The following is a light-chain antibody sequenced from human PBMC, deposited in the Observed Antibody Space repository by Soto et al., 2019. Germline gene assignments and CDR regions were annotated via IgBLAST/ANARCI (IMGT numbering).Light chain of an antibody. Sequence: QSALTQPDSVSGSPGQSITISCTGTSSDVGSYHLVSWYQQHPGKAPKLMIYEVSKRPSGVSNRFSGSKSGNTASLTISGLQAEDESDYYCCSYAGSSTLWVFGGGTKLTVL. J-gene: IGLJ3*02. CDR1: SSDVGSYHL. V-gene: IGLV2-23*02. CDR2: EVS. CDR3: CSYAGSSTLWV.